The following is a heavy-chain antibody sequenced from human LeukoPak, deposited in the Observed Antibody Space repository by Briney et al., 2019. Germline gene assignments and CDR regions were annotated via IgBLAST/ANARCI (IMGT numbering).Heavy chain of an antibody. CDR3: ARDRRGTGDSYGDY. CDR1: GFTFSSYA. Sequence: GRSLRLSCAASGFTFSSYAMHWVRQAPGKGLEWVAVISYDGSNKYYADSVKGRSTISRDNSKNTLYLQMNSLRAEDTAVYYCARDRRGTGDSYGDYWGQGTLVTVSS. CDR2: ISYDGSNK. D-gene: IGHD5-18*01. V-gene: IGHV3-30*04. J-gene: IGHJ4*02.